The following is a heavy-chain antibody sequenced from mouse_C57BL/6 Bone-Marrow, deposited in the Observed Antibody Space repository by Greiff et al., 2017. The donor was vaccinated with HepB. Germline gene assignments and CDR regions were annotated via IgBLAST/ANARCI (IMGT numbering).Heavy chain of an antibody. D-gene: IGHD4-1*01. CDR1: GYSITSGYY. CDR2: ISYDGSN. J-gene: IGHJ3*01. V-gene: IGHV3-6*01. Sequence: ESGPGLVKPSQSLSLTCSVTGYSITSGYYWNWIRQFPGNILEWMGYISYDGSNNYNPSLKNRTSITRDTSKNQCFVKLNSVTTEDTATYYCARYPLLGSFAYWGQGTLVTVSA. CDR3: ARYPLLGSFAY.